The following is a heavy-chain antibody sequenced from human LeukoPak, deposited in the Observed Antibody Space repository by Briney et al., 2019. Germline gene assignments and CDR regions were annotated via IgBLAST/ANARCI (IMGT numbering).Heavy chain of an antibody. J-gene: IGHJ4*02. D-gene: IGHD6-6*01. CDR1: GGTFSSYA. V-gene: IGHV1-69*05. CDR3: ARGFRVQRRIAARNPYYFDY. Sequence: ASVKVSCKASGGTFSSYAISWVRQAPGQGLEWMGRIIPIFGTANYAQKFQGRVTTTRNTSISTAYMELSSLRSEDTAVYYCARGFRVQRRIAARNPYYFDYWGQGTLVTVSS. CDR2: IIPIFGTA.